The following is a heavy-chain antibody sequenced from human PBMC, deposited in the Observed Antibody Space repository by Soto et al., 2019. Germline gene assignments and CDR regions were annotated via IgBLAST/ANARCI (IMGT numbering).Heavy chain of an antibody. D-gene: IGHD5-12*01. V-gene: IGHV4-4*07. Sequence: SETLSLTCTVSGASISNAYWSWIRQAAGKRLEWIGRIHSSGTFNYNPSLKSRVAMSVDTSKNHFSLNLSSVTAADMAVYYCAREGSYSAYNFAHGIQLWSFDFWGQGALVTVSS. CDR2: IHSSGTF. CDR1: GASISNAY. CDR3: AREGSYSAYNFAHGIQLWSFDF. J-gene: IGHJ4*02.